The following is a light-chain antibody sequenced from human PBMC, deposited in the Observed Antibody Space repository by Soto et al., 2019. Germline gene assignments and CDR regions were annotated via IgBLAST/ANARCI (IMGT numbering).Light chain of an antibody. V-gene: IGLV2-23*01. CDR1: SSDVGSYNL. J-gene: IGLJ1*01. CDR2: EGS. Sequence: QSVLTQPASVSGSPGQSITISCTGTSSDVGSYNLVSWYQQHPGKAPKLMIYEGSKRPSGVSNRFSGSKSGNTASLTISGLQAEDEADYYCCSYAGSSPYVFGTATKLPVL. CDR3: CSYAGSSPYV.